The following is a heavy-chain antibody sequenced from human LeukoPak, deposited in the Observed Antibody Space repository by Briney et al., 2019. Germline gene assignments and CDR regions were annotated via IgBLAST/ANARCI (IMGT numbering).Heavy chain of an antibody. CDR2: IKQDGSEK. D-gene: IGHD3-22*01. CDR1: GFTFSSYW. Sequence: PGGSLRLSCAASGFTFSSYWVSWVRQAPGKGLEWVANIKQDGSEKYYVDSVKGRFTISRDNAKNSLYLQMNSLRAEDTAVYYCARDRYYDSSGPTLYYFDYWGQGTLVTVSS. J-gene: IGHJ4*02. V-gene: IGHV3-7*01. CDR3: ARDRYYDSSGPTLYYFDY.